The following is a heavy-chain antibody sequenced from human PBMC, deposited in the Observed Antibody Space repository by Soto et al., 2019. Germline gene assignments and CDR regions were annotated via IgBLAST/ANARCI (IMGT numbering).Heavy chain of an antibody. CDR3: AKYSSSWYYFDY. J-gene: IGHJ4*02. Sequence: QVQLVQSGAEVKKPGSSVKVSCKASGGTFSSYAISWVRQAPGQGLEWMGGIIPIFGTANYAQKFQGRVTIXAXASTSTAYMELSSLRSEDTAVYYCAKYSSSWYYFDYWGQGTLVTVSS. D-gene: IGHD6-13*01. V-gene: IGHV1-69*12. CDR2: IIPIFGTA. CDR1: GGTFSSYA.